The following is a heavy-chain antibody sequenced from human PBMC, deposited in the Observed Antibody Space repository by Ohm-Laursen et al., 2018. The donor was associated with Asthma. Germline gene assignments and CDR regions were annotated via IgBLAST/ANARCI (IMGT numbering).Heavy chain of an antibody. D-gene: IGHD2-21*01. CDR1: GYTFTSYG. Sequence: ASVKVSCKASGYTFTSYGISWVRQAPGQGLEWMGGIIPIFGTANYAQKFQGRVTITADESTSTAYMELSSLRSDDTAVYYCARDLTYCGGDCYFYYYYGMDVWGQGTTVTVSS. J-gene: IGHJ6*02. V-gene: IGHV1-69*13. CDR2: IIPIFGTA. CDR3: ARDLTYCGGDCYFYYYYGMDV.